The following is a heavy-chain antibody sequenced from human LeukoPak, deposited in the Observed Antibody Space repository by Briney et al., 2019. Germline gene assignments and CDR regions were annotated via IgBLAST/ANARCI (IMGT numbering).Heavy chain of an antibody. CDR2: IYYSGST. V-gene: IGHV4-39*07. J-gene: IGHJ5*02. CDR3: ARDATPLYCSSTSCPTRKALGVNWFDP. Sequence: SETLFLTCTVSGGSISSSSYYWGWIRQPPGKGLEWIGSIYYSGSTYYNPSLKSRVTISVDTSKNQFSLKLSSVTAADTAVYYCARDATPLYCSSTSCPTRKALGVNWFDPWGQGTLVTVSS. D-gene: IGHD2-2*01. CDR1: GGSISSSSYY.